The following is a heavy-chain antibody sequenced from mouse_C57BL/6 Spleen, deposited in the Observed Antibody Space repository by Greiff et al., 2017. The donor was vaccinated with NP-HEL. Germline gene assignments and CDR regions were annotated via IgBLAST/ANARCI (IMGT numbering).Heavy chain of an antibody. J-gene: IGHJ2*01. D-gene: IGHD1-1*01. CDR3: ARSITTVVPYYFDY. V-gene: IGHV1-81*01. CDR1: GYTFTSYG. CDR2: IYPRSGNT. Sequence: VKLQQSGAELARPGASVKLSCKASGYTFTSYGISWVKQRTGQGLEWIGEIYPRSGNTYYNEKFKGKATLTADKSSSTAYMELRSLTSEDSAVYFCARSITTVVPYYFDYWGQGTTLTVSS.